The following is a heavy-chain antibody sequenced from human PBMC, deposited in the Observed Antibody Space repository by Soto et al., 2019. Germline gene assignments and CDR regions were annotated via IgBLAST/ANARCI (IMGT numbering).Heavy chain of an antibody. CDR1: GGSISSGDYY. J-gene: IGHJ1*01. CDR3: ARVPNYYDSSGPRPEYFQH. V-gene: IGHV4-30-4*01. Sequence: SXTLSLACTVSGGSISSGDYYWSWIRQPPGKALEWIGYIYYSGSTYYNPSLKSRVTISVDTSKNQFSLKLSSVTAADTAVYYCARVPNYYDSSGPRPEYFQHWGQGTLVTVSS. CDR2: IYYSGST. D-gene: IGHD3-22*01.